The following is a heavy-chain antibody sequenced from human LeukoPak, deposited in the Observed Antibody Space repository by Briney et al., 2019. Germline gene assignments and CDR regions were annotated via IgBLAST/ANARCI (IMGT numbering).Heavy chain of an antibody. CDR3: HTIFGVVIQNDY. V-gene: IGHV3-7*01. J-gene: IGHJ4*02. D-gene: IGHD3-3*01. CDR2: TKQDGSEK. Sequence: PGGSLRLSCAASELTSSTSWMSWVRQAPGKGLEWVAQTKQDGSEKYYVDSVKGRFTTSRDKNSLFLQMNSVRAEDTAVYYCHTIFGVVIQNDYWGQGTLVTVSS. CDR1: ELTSSTSW.